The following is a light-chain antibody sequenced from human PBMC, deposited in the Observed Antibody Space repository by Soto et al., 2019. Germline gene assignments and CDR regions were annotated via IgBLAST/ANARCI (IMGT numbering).Light chain of an antibody. Sequence: DIQMTQSPPSLSASVGDRVTITCRASQGIGNYLAWYQQKPGKVPKLLMYAASTLQSGVPPRFSGRGSGTDFTLTISSLQPEDVATYYCQKYNSAPWTFGQGTKVEIK. J-gene: IGKJ1*01. CDR2: AAS. CDR1: QGIGNY. V-gene: IGKV1-27*01. CDR3: QKYNSAPWT.